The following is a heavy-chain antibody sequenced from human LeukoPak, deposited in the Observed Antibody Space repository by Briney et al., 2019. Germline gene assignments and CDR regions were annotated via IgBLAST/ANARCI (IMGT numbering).Heavy chain of an antibody. CDR1: GFTFSSYT. J-gene: IGHJ6*02. CDR2: ISGSGGST. V-gene: IGHV3-23*01. Sequence: PGGSLRLSCAASGFTFSSYTMHWVRQAPGKGLEWVSAISGSGGSTYYADSVKGRFTISRDNSKNTLYLQMNSLRAEDTAVYYCAKPASVSYGYYYGMDVWGQGTTVTVSS. D-gene: IGHD5-18*01. CDR3: AKPASVSYGYYYGMDV.